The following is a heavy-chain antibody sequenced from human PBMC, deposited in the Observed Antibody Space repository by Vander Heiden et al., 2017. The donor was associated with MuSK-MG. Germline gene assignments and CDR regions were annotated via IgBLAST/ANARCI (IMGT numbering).Heavy chain of an antibody. CDR2: MNQDGGTR. V-gene: IGHV3-7*01. CDR3: ARDPHFGALDY. D-gene: IGHD3-16*01. J-gene: IGHJ4*02. CDR1: GFTFSSSW. Sequence: EVQLVESGGGLVQPGGSLRVSCAASGFTFSSSWMSWVRQAPGKGLEWVADMNQDGGTRVYVDSVKGRFTVSRDNAKNSLYLQMNSLRAEDTAVYYCARDPHFGALDYWGQGILVTVSS.